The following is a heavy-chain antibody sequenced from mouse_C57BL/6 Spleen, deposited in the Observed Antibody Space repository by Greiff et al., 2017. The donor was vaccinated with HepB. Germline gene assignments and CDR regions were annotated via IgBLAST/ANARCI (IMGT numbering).Heavy chain of an antibody. V-gene: IGHV1-9*01. Sequence: QVQLKQSGAELMKPGASVKLSCKATGYTFTGYWIEWVKQRPGHGLEWIGEILPGSGSTNYNEKFKGKATFTADTSSNTAYMQLSSLTTEDSAIYYCARAQLDLVLRSFAYWGQGTLVTVSA. CDR2: ILPGSGST. CDR3: ARAQLDLVLRSFAY. CDR1: GYTFTGYW. D-gene: IGHD1-1*01. J-gene: IGHJ3*01.